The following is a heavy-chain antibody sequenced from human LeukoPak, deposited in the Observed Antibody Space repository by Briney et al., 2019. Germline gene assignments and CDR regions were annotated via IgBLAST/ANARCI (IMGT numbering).Heavy chain of an antibody. CDR1: GFTFSSHW. V-gene: IGHV3-7*01. D-gene: IGHD2-21*02. Sequence: GGSLRLSCAASGFTFSSHWMTWIRQAPGKGLEWVASIKKDVGEKFYVDSVKGRFTISRDNAKNSLYLHMNSLRVEDTAVYYCARDEGTAMDYNWFDPWGQGTLVTVSS. J-gene: IGHJ5*02. CDR3: ARDEGTAMDYNWFDP. CDR2: IKKDVGEK.